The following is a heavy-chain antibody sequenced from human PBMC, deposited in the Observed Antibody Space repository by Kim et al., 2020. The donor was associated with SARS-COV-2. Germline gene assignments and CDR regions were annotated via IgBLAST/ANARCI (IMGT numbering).Heavy chain of an antibody. J-gene: IGHJ4*02. V-gene: IGHV4-61*02. Sequence: SETLSLTCTVSGGSISSGSYYWSWIRQPAGKGLEWIGRIYTSGSTNYNPSLKSRVTISVDTSKNQFSLKLSSVTAADTAVYYCAGDRAHEGDYWGQGTLVTVSS. CDR1: GGSISSGSYY. CDR3: AGDRAHEGDY. CDR2: IYTSGST.